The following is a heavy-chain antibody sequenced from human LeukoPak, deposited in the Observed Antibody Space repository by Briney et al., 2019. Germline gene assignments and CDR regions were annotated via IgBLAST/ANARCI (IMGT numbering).Heavy chain of an antibody. V-gene: IGHV1-69*04. D-gene: IGHD3-22*01. Sequence: SVKVSCRASGGTFSSYAISWVRQAPGQGLEWMGRIIPILGIANYAQKFQGRVTITADKSTSTAYMELSSLRSEDTAVYYCASFYEYYYDSSGYYFRGCQEVYWGQGTLVTVSS. J-gene: IGHJ4*02. CDR2: IIPILGIA. CDR3: ASFYEYYYDSSGYYFRGCQEVY. CDR1: GGTFSSYA.